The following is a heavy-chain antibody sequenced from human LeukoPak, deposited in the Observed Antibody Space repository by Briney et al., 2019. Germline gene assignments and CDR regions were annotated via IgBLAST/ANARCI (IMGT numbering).Heavy chain of an antibody. D-gene: IGHD3-10*01. CDR2: ISGSGAGT. Sequence: GGSLRLSCAASGFTFSSCAMSWGRQAPGRGLEWVSAISGSGAGTYYADSVKGRFTISRDNSKNTLSLQMNSLGAEDTAFYYCAKGGHMVRGVIISFDFWGQGTLVTVSS. CDR3: AKGGHMVRGVIISFDF. CDR1: GFTFSSCA. J-gene: IGHJ4*02. V-gene: IGHV3-23*01.